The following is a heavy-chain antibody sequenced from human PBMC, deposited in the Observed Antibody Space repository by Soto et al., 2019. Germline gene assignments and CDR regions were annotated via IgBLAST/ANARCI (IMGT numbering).Heavy chain of an antibody. V-gene: IGHV3-30*18. CDR1: GFTFSDYA. CDR3: AKGGRQWLVTSDFNY. D-gene: IGHD6-19*01. Sequence: VQLVESGGGVVQPGRSLRLSCAASGFTFSDYAMHWVRQAPGKGLEWVAVVSHDGRNTHYADSVKGRFTISRDSSQSPVSLEMTSLRAEDTAVYYCAKGGRQWLVTSDFNYWGQGALVTVSS. J-gene: IGHJ4*02. CDR2: VSHDGRNT.